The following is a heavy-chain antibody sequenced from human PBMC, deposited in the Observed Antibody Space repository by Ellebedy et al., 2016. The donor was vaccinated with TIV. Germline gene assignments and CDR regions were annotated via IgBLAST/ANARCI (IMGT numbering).Heavy chain of an antibody. CDR3: ARETYGSGSYYDY. D-gene: IGHD3-10*01. J-gene: IGHJ4*02. Sequence: GESLKISCAASGFTFSSYSMNWVRQAPGKGLEWVSYISSSSSTIYYADSVKGRFTISRDNAKNSLYLQMNSLRAEDTAVYYCARETYGSGSYYDYWGQGTLVIVSS. V-gene: IGHV3-48*01. CDR2: ISSSSSTI. CDR1: GFTFSSYS.